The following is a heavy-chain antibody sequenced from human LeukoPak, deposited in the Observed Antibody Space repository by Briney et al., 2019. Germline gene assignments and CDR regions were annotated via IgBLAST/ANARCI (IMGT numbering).Heavy chain of an antibody. CDR1: GYTFTGNY. CDR3: ARASSCGAGCYYCYDH. V-gene: IGHV1-2*02. J-gene: IGHJ4*02. CDR2: INPNSGGT. Sequence: VASVKVSCKASGYTFTGNYLHWVRQPPGQGFECMSWINPNSGGTNYAQKFQGRVAMTRDISMNTAYMELSSLRSDDTAVYFCARASSCGAGCYYCYDHWGQGTLVDVS. D-gene: IGHD2-21*02.